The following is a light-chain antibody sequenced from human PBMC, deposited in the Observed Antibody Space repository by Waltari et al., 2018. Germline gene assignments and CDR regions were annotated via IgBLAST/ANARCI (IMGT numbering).Light chain of an antibody. V-gene: IGKV1-33*01. CDR3: QQYDSLPLT. J-gene: IGKJ3*01. CDR2: ATS. Sequence: DVQMTQSPSSLSASIGDRVTITCQASQDITNYLNWYQQKPGKAPNLLIYATSNLESGVPSRCSGSGSGTLFTFTISSLQPEDIATYYCQQYDSLPLTFGPGTTVDV. CDR1: QDITNY.